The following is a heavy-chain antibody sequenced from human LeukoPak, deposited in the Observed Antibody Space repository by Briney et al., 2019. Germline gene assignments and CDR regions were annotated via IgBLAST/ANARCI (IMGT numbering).Heavy chain of an antibody. CDR2: IIPIFGIA. CDR1: GGTFSSYA. CDR3: ARLGCSSTSCYTDYYYGMDV. J-gene: IGHJ6*02. D-gene: IGHD2-2*02. Sequence: SVKASCKASGGTFSSYAISWVRQAPGQGLEWMGRIIPIFGIANYAQKFQGRVTITADKSTSTAYMELSSLRSEDTAVYYCARLGCSSTSCYTDYYYGMDVWGQGTTVTVSS. V-gene: IGHV1-69*04.